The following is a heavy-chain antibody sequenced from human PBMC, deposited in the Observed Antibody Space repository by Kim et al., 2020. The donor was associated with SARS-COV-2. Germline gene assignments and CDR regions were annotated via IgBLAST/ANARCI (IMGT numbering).Heavy chain of an antibody. D-gene: IGHD3-10*01. J-gene: IGHJ4*02. CDR3: ARVEQITMVRGVIIRYFDY. V-gene: IGHV3-74*01. CDR2: INSDGSST. Sequence: GGSLRLSCAASGFTFSSYWMHWVRQAPGKGLVWVSRINSDGSSTSYADSVKGRFTISRDNAKNTLYLQMNSLRAEDTTVYYCARVEQITMVRGVIIRYFDYWGQGTLVTVSS. CDR1: GFTFSSYW.